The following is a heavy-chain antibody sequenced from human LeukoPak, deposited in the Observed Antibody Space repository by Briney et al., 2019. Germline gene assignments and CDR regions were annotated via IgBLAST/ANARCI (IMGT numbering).Heavy chain of an antibody. J-gene: IGHJ4*02. CDR2: ISGSGGST. Sequence: GGSLRLSCAASGFTFSSYAMSWVRQAPGKGLEWVSAISGSGGSTYYADSVKGRFTISGDNSKNTLYLQMNSLRAEDTAVYYCAKDRDSSGWYMRWGQGTLVTVSS. D-gene: IGHD6-19*01. CDR3: AKDRDSSGWYMR. CDR1: GFTFSSYA. V-gene: IGHV3-23*01.